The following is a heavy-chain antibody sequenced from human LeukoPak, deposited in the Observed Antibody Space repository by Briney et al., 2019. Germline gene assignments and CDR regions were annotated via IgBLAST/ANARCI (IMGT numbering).Heavy chain of an antibody. D-gene: IGHD6-6*01. Sequence: AASVKVSCKASGYTFTAYNLHWVRQAPGQGLEWMGYINLNSGATNNAQKFQGRVTMTRDTSVSTAYMELSRLTSDDTAVYYCARDYRAGRRGNWFDSWGQGTLVTVSS. CDR3: ARDYRAGRRGNWFDS. J-gene: IGHJ5*01. CDR2: INLNSGAT. CDR1: GYTFTAYN. V-gene: IGHV1-2*02.